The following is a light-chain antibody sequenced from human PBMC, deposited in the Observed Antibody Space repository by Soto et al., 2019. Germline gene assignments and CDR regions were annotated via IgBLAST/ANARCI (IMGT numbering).Light chain of an antibody. V-gene: IGLV2-14*01. J-gene: IGLJ1*01. CDR1: SSDVGNYNY. CDR3: SSYTSSSTLYV. Sequence: QSALTQPASVSGSPGQSITISCTGTSSDVGNYNYVSWYQQHPGKAPKLMICEVNKRPSGVSNRFSGSKSGDTASLTISGLQAEDEADYYCSSYTSSSTLYVFGTGTKV. CDR2: EVN.